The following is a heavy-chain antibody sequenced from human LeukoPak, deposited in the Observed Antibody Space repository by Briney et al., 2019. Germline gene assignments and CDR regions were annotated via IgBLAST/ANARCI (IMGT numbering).Heavy chain of an antibody. J-gene: IGHJ5*02. CDR3: ARDDLLHRNWFDP. D-gene: IGHD3-22*01. Sequence: QPGGSLRLSCGASGFTFSSHGMNWVRQAPGKGLEWVSGISPSGGITYYTDSVKGRFTISRDNSKNTVSLQMNSLRVEDTAFYYCARDDLLHRNWFDPWGQGTLVTVSS. CDR2: ISPSGGIT. V-gene: IGHV3-23*01. CDR1: GFTFSSHG.